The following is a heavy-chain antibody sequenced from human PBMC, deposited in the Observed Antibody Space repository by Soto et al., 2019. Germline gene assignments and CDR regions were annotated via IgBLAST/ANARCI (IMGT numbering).Heavy chain of an antibody. Sequence: QVQLQQSGPGLVKPSQTLSLTCAITGDSVSSNSAGWSWVRQSPSRGLEWLGRTYYRSKWYYEYAGSVRGRITINPGTSKSQYSLQLNSVTPEDTAVYFCARGEQYSGSIFDYWGQGTLVIGSS. CDR3: ARGEQYSGSIFDY. J-gene: IGHJ4*01. CDR1: GDSVSSNSAG. V-gene: IGHV6-1*01. CDR2: TYYRSKWYY. D-gene: IGHD1-26*01.